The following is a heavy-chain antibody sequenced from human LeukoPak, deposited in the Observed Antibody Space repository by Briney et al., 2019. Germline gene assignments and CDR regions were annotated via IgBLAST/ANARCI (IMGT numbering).Heavy chain of an antibody. CDR3: AKPLLWFGELSTFDY. CDR2: ISGSGGST. CDR1: GFTFSSYW. D-gene: IGHD3-10*01. V-gene: IGHV3-23*01. Sequence: GGSLRLSCEASGFTFSSYWMSWVRQAPGKGLEWVSAISGSGGSTYYADSVKGRFTISRDNSKNTLYLQMNSLRAEDTAVYYCAKPLLWFGELSTFDYWGQGTLVTVSS. J-gene: IGHJ4*02.